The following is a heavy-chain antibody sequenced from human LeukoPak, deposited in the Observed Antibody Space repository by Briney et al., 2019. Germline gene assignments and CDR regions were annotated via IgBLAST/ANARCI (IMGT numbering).Heavy chain of an antibody. CDR3: ARTGNWGAFDI. CDR2: IYTSGST. CDR1: GGSFSGYY. J-gene: IGHJ3*02. Sequence: SETQSLTCAVYGGSFSGYYWSWIRQPAGKGLEWIGRIYTSGSTNYNPSLKSRVTISVDTSKNQFSLKLSSVTAADTAVYYCARTGNWGAFDIWGQGTMVTVSS. D-gene: IGHD3-16*01. V-gene: IGHV4-59*10.